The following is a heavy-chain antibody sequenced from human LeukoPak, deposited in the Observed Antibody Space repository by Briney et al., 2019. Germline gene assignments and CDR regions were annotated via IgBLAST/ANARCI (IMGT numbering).Heavy chain of an antibody. V-gene: IGHV3-7*04. D-gene: IGHD5-12*01. J-gene: IGHJ5*02. CDR2: IKQDGSEK. Sequence: GGSLRLSYAASGFSFSTYWMSWVRQAAGKELDGVANIKQDGSEKSYVDSAKGRFTISRDNAKNSLYLEMKSLRAEDTAVYYCARVSGYNALGWFDPWGQGILVTVSS. CDR3: ARVSGYNALGWFDP. CDR1: GFSFSTYW.